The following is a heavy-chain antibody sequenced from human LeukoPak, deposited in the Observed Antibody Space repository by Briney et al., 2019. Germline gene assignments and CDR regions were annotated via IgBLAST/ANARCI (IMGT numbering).Heavy chain of an antibody. D-gene: IGHD3-9*01. CDR1: GGSISSSSYY. CDR3: ARHPPYDILTGYYDY. Sequence: SETLSLTCTVSGGSISSSSYYWGWIRQPPGKGLEWIGSIYYSGSTYYNPSLKSRVTISIDTSKNHFSLKLSSVTAADTAVYYCARHPPYDILTGYYDYWGQGTLVTVSS. J-gene: IGHJ4*02. V-gene: IGHV4-39*01. CDR2: IYYSGST.